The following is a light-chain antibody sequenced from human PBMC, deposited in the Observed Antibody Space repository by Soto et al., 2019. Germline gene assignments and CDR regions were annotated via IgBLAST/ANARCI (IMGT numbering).Light chain of an antibody. Sequence: DIVMTQSPDSLAVSLGERATINCKSSQSVLYSSSKRNCLAWFQQKPGQPPNLLIYWASTRESGVPDRFSGSGYGTDFTLTISSLQAEDVAVYYCQQYYSTPYTFGQGTKLEIK. CDR2: WAS. V-gene: IGKV4-1*01. CDR3: QQYYSTPYT. J-gene: IGKJ2*01. CDR1: QSVLYSSSKRNC.